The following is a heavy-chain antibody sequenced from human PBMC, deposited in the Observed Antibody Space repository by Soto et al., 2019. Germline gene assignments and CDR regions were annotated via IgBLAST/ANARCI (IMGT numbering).Heavy chain of an antibody. CDR3: ARTATVTTGYFDY. Sequence: QLQLQESGPGLVKPSETLSLTCTVSGGSISSSSYYWGWIRQPPGKGLEWIGSIYYSGSTYYNPSLKSRVTISVASSKNQFSLRLSSVAAADTAVYYCARTATVTTGYFDYWGQGTLVTVSS. J-gene: IGHJ4*02. V-gene: IGHV4-39*01. CDR1: GGSISSSSYY. CDR2: IYYSGST. D-gene: IGHD4-17*01.